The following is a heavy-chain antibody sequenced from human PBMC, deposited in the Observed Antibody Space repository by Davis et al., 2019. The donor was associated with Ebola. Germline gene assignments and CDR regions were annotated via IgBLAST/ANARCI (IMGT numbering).Heavy chain of an antibody. V-gene: IGHV3-23*01. Sequence: GESLKISCGASGFTFSSYVMSWVRQAPGKGLEWVSAVSGSGGSTHYADSVKGRFTISRDNSKNTLYLQMNSLRAEDTAVYYCAKDARGQYDFWSGYYNGWGQGTLVTVSS. CDR3: AKDARGQYDFWSGYYNG. D-gene: IGHD3-3*01. CDR1: GFTFSSYV. CDR2: VSGSGGST. J-gene: IGHJ4*02.